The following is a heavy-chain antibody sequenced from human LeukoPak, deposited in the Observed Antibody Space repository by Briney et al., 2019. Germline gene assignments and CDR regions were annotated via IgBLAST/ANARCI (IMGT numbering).Heavy chain of an antibody. CDR3: ARDRPYYDILTGLNWFDP. J-gene: IGHJ5*02. CDR2: INPNSGGT. Sequence: SVKVSCKASGYTFTGYYMHWVRQAPGQGLEWMGWINPNSGGTNYAQKLQGRVTMTTDTSTSTAYMELRSLRSDDTAVYYCARDRPYYDILTGLNWFDPWGQGTLVTVSS. D-gene: IGHD3-9*01. CDR1: GYTFTGYY. V-gene: IGHV1-2*02.